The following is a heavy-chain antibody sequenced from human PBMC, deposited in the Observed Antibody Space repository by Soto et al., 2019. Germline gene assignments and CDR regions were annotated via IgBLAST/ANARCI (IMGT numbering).Heavy chain of an antibody. CDR3: AKFIPAGETFYLDP. CDR2: MSGSGGNT. J-gene: IGHJ5*02. V-gene: IGHV3-23*01. D-gene: IGHD6-13*01. CDR1: GFALASSG. Sequence: WVSLRLSYAASGFALASSGMSWVRQAPGKGLEWVSGMSGSGGNTYAADSVKGRFIISRDNSKNTVYLQMNSLRAEDTAVYYCAKFIPAGETFYLDPWGKGPPFTVSS.